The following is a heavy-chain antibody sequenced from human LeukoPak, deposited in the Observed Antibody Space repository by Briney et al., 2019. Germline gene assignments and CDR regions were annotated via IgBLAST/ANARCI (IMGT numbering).Heavy chain of an antibody. CDR2: MYTGGGR. CDR1: GFSVSNYY. V-gene: IGHV3-66*01. J-gene: IGHJ4*02. D-gene: IGHD2-21*02. Sequence: GSLRLSCAASGFSVSNYYMSWVRQPPGKGLEWVSVMYTGGGRYYGDFVKGRFTISRDNSKNTVFLQMNSLRVEDTALYYCTRGQSYCGADCYSDWGQGTLVTVSS. CDR3: TRGQSYCGADCYSD.